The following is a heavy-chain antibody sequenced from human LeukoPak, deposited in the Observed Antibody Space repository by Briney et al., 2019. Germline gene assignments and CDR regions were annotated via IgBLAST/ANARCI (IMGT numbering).Heavy chain of an antibody. J-gene: IGHJ4*02. CDR2: ISFDLNSK. D-gene: IGHD3-10*01. Sequence: GGSLRLSCVASGFTFSDYVIHWVRQAPGKGLEWVAVISFDLNSKYYSDSVKGRFTISRDNSKNTVYLQMNSLRPDDTAVYFCVREDYYGWGSSPTFYFDYWGQGTLVTVSS. CDR1: GFTFSDYV. V-gene: IGHV3-30-3*01. CDR3: VREDYYGWGSSPTFYFDY.